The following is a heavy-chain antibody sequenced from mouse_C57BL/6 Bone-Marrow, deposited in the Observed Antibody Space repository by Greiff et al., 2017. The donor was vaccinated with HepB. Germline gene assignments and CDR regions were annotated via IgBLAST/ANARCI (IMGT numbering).Heavy chain of an antibody. V-gene: IGHV1-81*01. CDR2: IYPRSGNT. Sequence: LVESGAELARPGASVKLSCKASGYTFTSYGISWVKQRTGQGLEWIGEIYPRSGNTYYNEKFKGKATLTADKSSSTAYMELRSLTSEDSAVYFCAKRDSNSLPYWGQGTLVTVSA. J-gene: IGHJ3*01. D-gene: IGHD2-5*01. CDR3: AKRDSNSLPY. CDR1: GYTFTSYG.